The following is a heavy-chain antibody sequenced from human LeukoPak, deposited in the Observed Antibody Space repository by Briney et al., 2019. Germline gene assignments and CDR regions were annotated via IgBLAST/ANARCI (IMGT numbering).Heavy chain of an antibody. D-gene: IGHD6-19*01. CDR1: RDSITSTNW. CDR3: ARGGNSAWYFDY. J-gene: IGHJ4*02. Sequence: SETLSLTCAVSRDSITSTNWWTWVRQPPGKGLDWIGTIYHSGSTNYNPSLKSRVTISLDRSRNQFSLRLNSVTAADTAVYYCARGGNSAWYFDYWGQGTLVTVSS. CDR2: IYHSGST. V-gene: IGHV4-4*02.